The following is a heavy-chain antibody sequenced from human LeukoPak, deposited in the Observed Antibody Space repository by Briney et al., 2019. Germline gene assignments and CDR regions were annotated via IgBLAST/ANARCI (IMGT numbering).Heavy chain of an antibody. CDR2: ISSSSSYI. J-gene: IGHJ4*02. D-gene: IGHD2/OR15-2a*01. Sequence: GGSLRLSCAASGFTFSSYRMNWVRQAPGKGLEWVSSISSSSSYIYYADSVKGRFTISRDNAKNSLYLQMNSLRAEDTAVYYCARARGRTTRHWGQGTLVTVSS. V-gene: IGHV3-21*01. CDR1: GFTFSSYR. CDR3: ARARGRTTRH.